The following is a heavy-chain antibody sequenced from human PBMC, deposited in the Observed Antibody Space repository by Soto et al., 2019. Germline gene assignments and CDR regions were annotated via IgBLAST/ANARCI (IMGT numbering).Heavy chain of an antibody. Sequence: ESLKISSKDAGYSFTGYGSSWVRQMPGKGLEWMGRIDPSDSYTNYSPSFQGHVTISADKSISTAYLQWSSLKASDTAMYYCARIWAYDSSGYYYGMDVSGQGTTVTVSS. CDR1: GYSFTGYG. D-gene: IGHD3-22*01. CDR2: IDPSDSYT. V-gene: IGHV5-10-1*01. CDR3: ARIWAYDSSGYYYGMDV. J-gene: IGHJ6*02.